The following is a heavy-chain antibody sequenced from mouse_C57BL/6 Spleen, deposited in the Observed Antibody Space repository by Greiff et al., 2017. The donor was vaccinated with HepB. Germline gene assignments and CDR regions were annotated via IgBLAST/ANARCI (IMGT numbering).Heavy chain of an antibody. CDR3: TNYYGSSSWFAY. J-gene: IGHJ3*01. D-gene: IGHD1-1*01. CDR1: GYTFTDYE. CDR2: IDPETGGT. V-gene: IGHV1-15*01. Sequence: VKLVESGAELVRPGASVTLSCKASGYTFTDYEMHWVKQTPVHGLEWIGAIDPETGGTAYNQKFKGKAILTADKSSSTAYMELRSLTSEDSAVYYCTNYYGSSSWFAYWGQGTLVTVSA.